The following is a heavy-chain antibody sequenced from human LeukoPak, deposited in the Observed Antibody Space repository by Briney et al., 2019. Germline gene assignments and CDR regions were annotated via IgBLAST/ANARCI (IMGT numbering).Heavy chain of an antibody. J-gene: IGHJ6*04. CDR1: GFTFSSYS. CDR2: ISSSSSYI. D-gene: IGHD3-10*01. Sequence: GGSLRLSCAASGFTFSSYSMNWVRQAPGKGLEWVSSISSSSSYIYYADSVKGRFTISRDNAKNSLYLQMNSLRAEDTAVYYCAKDPGDGDYYYYGMDVWGKGTTVTVSS. CDR3: AKDPGDGDYYYYGMDV. V-gene: IGHV3-21*01.